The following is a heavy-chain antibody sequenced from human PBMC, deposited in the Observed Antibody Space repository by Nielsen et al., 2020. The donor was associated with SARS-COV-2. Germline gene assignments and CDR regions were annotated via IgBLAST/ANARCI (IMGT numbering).Heavy chain of an antibody. Sequence: SVKVSCKASGGTFSSYAISWVRQAPGQGLEWMGGIIPIFGTANYAQKFQGRVTITADESTSTAYMELSSLRSEDTAVYYCARDQISSTSFDNWFDPWGQGTLVTVSS. CDR2: IIPIFGTA. CDR3: ARDQISSTSFDNWFDP. V-gene: IGHV1-69*13. J-gene: IGHJ5*02. D-gene: IGHD2-2*01. CDR1: GGTFSSYA.